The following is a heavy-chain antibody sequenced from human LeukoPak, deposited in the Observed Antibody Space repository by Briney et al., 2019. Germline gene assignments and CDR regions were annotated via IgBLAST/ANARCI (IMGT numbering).Heavy chain of an antibody. V-gene: IGHV3-48*04. CDR2: ISASSGTI. CDR3: SRESRPAALDY. CDR1: RFTFSSYN. J-gene: IGHJ4*02. D-gene: IGHD2-2*01. Sequence: GGSLRLSCAASRFTFSSYNMNWVRQAPGKGLEWISHISASSGTIYYADSVKGRFTISRDNAKDSLYLQMNSLRAEDTAVYCCSRESRPAALDYWGQGTLVTVSS.